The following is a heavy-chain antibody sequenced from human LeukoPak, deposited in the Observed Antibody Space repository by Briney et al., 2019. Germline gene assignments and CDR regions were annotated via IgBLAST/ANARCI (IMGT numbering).Heavy chain of an antibody. D-gene: IGHD1-26*01. CDR1: GFTFSSYS. Sequence: PGGSLRLSCAASGFTFSSYSMNWVRQAPGKGLEWVSSISSSSSYIYYADSVKGRFTISRDNAKNSLCLQMNSLRAEDTAVYYCARSEGSYDHFDYWGQGTLVTVSS. J-gene: IGHJ4*02. CDR2: ISSSSSYI. CDR3: ARSEGSYDHFDY. V-gene: IGHV3-21*01.